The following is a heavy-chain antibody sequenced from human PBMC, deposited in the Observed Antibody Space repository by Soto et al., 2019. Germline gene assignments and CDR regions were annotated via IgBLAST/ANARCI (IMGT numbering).Heavy chain of an antibody. CDR3: AREGADIVLMVYAFDY. D-gene: IGHD2-8*01. Sequence: GGSLRLSCAASGFTFISYGMHWVLQAPGKGLEWVAVIWYDGSNKYYADSVKGRFTISRDNSKNTLYLQMNSLRAEDTAVYYCAREGADIVLMVYAFDYWGQGTLVTVSS. V-gene: IGHV3-33*01. J-gene: IGHJ4*02. CDR2: IWYDGSNK. CDR1: GFTFISYG.